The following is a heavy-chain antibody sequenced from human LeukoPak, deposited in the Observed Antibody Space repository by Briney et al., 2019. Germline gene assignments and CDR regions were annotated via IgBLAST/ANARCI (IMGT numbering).Heavy chain of an antibody. CDR3: ARGCTRCFPNYGMDV. CDR2: IYYSGST. D-gene: IGHD2-15*01. CDR1: GGSISSYC. V-gene: IGHV4-59*01. Sequence: KPSETLSLTCTVSGGSISSYCWSWIRQPPGKGLEWIGYIYYSGSTNYNPSLKSRVTISGDTSKNQFSLMLSSVTAAETAVYYCARGCTRCFPNYGMDVWGQGTTVTVSS. J-gene: IGHJ6*02.